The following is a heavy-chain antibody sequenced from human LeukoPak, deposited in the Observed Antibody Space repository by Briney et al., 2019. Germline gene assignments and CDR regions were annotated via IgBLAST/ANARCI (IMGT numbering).Heavy chain of an antibody. J-gene: IGHJ4*02. CDR3: AREVAAGSHKGFDY. V-gene: IGHV4-4*02. Sequence: SGTLSLTCAVSGGSIITNNWWHWIRLSPGKGLEWIGEIFHIGGTNYNPSLKSRVTMSVDTSKNHFSLVVNSVTAADTAIYYCAREVAAGSHKGFDYWGQGILVTVS. CDR1: GGSIITNNW. D-gene: IGHD6-19*01. CDR2: IFHIGGT.